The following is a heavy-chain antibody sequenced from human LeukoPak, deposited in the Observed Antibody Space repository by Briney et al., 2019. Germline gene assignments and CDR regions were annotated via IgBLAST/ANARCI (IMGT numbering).Heavy chain of an antibody. CDR2: IYPGDSDT. CDR3: SRGRLRYHDF. CDR1: GYSFTNSW. J-gene: IGHJ4*02. D-gene: IGHD3-9*01. Sequence: GESLKISCKGSGYSFTNSWIGWVRQMPGEGLEWMGIIYPGDSDTRYSPSFQGQVTISADKSISTAYLQWSSLKASDTAMYYCSRGRLRYHDFWGQGTLVTVSS. V-gene: IGHV5-51*01.